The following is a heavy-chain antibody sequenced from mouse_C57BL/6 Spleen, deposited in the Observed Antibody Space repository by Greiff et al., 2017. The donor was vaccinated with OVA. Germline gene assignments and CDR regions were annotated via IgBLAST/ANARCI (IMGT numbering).Heavy chain of an antibody. CDR3: AREGNKRAWFAY. CDR2: ISDGGSYT. Sequence: DVKLVESGGGLVKPGGSLKLSCAASGFTFSSYAMSWVRQTPEKRLEWVATISDGGSYTYYPDNVKGRFTISRDNAKNNLYLQMSHLKTEDTAMYYCAREGNKRAWFAYWGQGTLVTVSA. CDR1: GFTFSSYA. D-gene: IGHD5-2*01. J-gene: IGHJ3*01. V-gene: IGHV5-4*01.